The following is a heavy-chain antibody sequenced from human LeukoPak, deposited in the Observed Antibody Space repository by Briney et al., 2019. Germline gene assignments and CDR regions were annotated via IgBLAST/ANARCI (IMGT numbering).Heavy chain of an antibody. D-gene: IGHD2-15*01. CDR3: ARSRGGGEFDY. V-gene: IGHV4-59*08. CDR2: THHSGTT. J-gene: IGHJ4*02. Sequence: PSETLSLTCTVSGVSIGGYYWSWLRQPPGKGLEWLGYTHHSGTTNYNPSLKSRITTSVDTSRKQVSLKLSSVTAADTAVYYCARSRGGGEFDYWGQGTLVTVSS. CDR1: GVSIGGYY.